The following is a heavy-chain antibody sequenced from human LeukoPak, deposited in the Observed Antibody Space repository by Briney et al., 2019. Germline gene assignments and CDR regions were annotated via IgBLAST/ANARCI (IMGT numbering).Heavy chain of an antibody. CDR2: IKQDGSEK. CDR1: GFTFSSYW. D-gene: IGHD5-24*01. V-gene: IGHV3-7*01. Sequence: GGSLRLSCAASGFTFSSYWMSWVRQAPGKGLEWVANIKQDGSEKYYVDSVKGRFTISRDNAKNSLYLQMNSLRAEDTAVYYCARARDGYNWNLLLDYWGQGTLVTVSS. CDR3: ARARDGYNWNLLLDY. J-gene: IGHJ4*02.